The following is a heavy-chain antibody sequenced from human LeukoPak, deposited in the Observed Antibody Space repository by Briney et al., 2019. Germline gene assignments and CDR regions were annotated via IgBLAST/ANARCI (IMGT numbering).Heavy chain of an antibody. CDR1: GGSFSGYY. Sequence: SETLSLTCAVYGGSFSGYYWSWIRQPPGKGLEWIGYIYYSGSTNHNPSLKSRVTISVDTSKNQFSLKLSSVTAADTAVYYCARDAWGSFDYWGQGTLVTVSS. J-gene: IGHJ4*02. CDR2: IYYSGST. CDR3: ARDAWGSFDY. V-gene: IGHV4-59*01. D-gene: IGHD3-16*01.